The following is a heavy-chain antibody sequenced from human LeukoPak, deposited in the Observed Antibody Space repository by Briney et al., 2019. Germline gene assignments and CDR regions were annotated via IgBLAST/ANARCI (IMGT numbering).Heavy chain of an antibody. CDR2: IIPIFGTA. J-gene: IGHJ4*02. Sequence: ASVKVSCKASGGTFSSYAISWVRQAPGQGLEWMGGIIPIFGTANYAQKFQGRVTITTDESTSTAYMELSSLRSEDTAVYYCARGIRYSGHFDYWGQGTLVTVSS. D-gene: IGHD2-15*01. V-gene: IGHV1-69*05. CDR1: GGTFSSYA. CDR3: ARGIRYSGHFDY.